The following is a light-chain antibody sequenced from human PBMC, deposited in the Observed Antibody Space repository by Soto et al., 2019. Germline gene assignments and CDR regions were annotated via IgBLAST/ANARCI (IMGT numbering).Light chain of an antibody. CDR2: DVT. J-gene: IGLJ1*01. CDR1: SGDVGYYNY. V-gene: IGLV2-11*01. Sequence: QSVLTQPRSVSGSPGQSVTISCTGTSGDVGYYNYVSWYQQHPGTAPKVMIYDVTERPSGLPDRFSGSKSGNTASLTISGLQAEDDADYYCCSYAGTPRYVLGTGTKLTVL. CDR3: CSYAGTPRYV.